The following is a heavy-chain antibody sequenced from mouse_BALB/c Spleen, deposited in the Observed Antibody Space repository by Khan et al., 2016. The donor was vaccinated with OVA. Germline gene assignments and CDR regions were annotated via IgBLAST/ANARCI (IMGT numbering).Heavy chain of an antibody. CDR2: INPSNGGT. V-gene: IGHV1S81*02. CDR3: TRGRYGSPFAY. D-gene: IGHD1-1*01. J-gene: IGHJ3*01. CDR1: GYTFTSYY. Sequence: VQLKQSGAELVKPGASVKLSCKASGYTFTSYYMYWVKQRPGQGLEWIGEINPSNGGTNVNEKFKSKATLTVDKSSSTAYMEVSSLTSEDSAVYYCTRGRYGSPFAYWGQGTLVTVSA.